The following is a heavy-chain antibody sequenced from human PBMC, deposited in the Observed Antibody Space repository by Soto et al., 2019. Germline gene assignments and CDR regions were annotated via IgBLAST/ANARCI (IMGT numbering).Heavy chain of an antibody. D-gene: IGHD3-10*01. CDR1: GGSISSSSYY. CDR2: IYYSGST. J-gene: IGHJ4*02. V-gene: IGHV4-39*01. Sequence: QLQLQESGPGLVKPSETLSLTCTVSGGSISSSSYYWGWIRQPPGKGLEWIGSIYYSGSTYYNPSLKSRVTISVDTSKNQFSLKLSSVTAADTAVYYCARRNYYGSGSYYWALFDYWGQGTLVTVSS. CDR3: ARRNYYGSGSYYWALFDY.